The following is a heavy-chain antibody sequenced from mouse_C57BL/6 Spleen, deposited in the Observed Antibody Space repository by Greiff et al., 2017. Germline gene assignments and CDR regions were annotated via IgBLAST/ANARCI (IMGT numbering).Heavy chain of an antibody. Sequence: QVQLQQPGAELVKPGASVKLSCKASGYTFTSYWLTWVKQRPGQGLEWIGDIYPGSGSTNYNEKIKSKATLTVDTSSNTAYLQLSSLTSEDSAVYYCARKGGSSWYVDVWGTGTTVTVSS. CDR2: IYPGSGST. D-gene: IGHD1-1*01. CDR1: GYTFTSYW. J-gene: IGHJ1*03. CDR3: ARKGGSSWYVDV. V-gene: IGHV1-55*01.